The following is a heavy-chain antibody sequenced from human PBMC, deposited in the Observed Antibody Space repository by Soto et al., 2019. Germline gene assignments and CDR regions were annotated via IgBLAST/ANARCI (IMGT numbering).Heavy chain of an antibody. J-gene: IGHJ5*02. CDR1: GASVNTGY. Sequence: QMQLQESGPGLVKPSETLSLTCTVSGASVNTGYWSWIRQPPGKGLEWIGFMYFAGSSNYNPSLSSRVTISVETSKNQFSMTLTSVTAADTAVYYCARSYYDSTGFAVDPWGQGILVTVSS. V-gene: IGHV4-59*02. CDR3: ARSYYDSTGFAVDP. CDR2: MYFAGSS. D-gene: IGHD3-22*01.